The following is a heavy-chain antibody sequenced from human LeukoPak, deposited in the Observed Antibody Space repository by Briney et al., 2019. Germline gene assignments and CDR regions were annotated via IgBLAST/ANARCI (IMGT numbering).Heavy chain of an antibody. CDR1: GYTFAGYY. CDR3: ASYTYCSGGSCHEG. Sequence: ASVKVSCKASGYTFAGYYMHWVRQAPGQGLEWMGRINPNSGGTNYAQKFQGRVTMTRDTSISTAYMELSRLRSDDTAVYYCASYTYCSGGSCHEGWGQGTLVTVSS. CDR2: INPNSGGT. D-gene: IGHD2-15*01. V-gene: IGHV1-2*06. J-gene: IGHJ4*02.